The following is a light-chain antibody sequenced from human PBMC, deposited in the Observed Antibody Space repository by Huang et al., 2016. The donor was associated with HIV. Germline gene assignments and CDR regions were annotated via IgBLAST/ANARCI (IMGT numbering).Light chain of an antibody. J-gene: IGKJ2*01. CDR1: QSLVHSDGNPS. Sequence: DVVMTQSPVSLPVTLRQPASISCRSSQSLVHSDGNPSLHWFHRRPGQSPRRLIDKVSYRDSGVADRFSGGGSGTDFTLRISRVEAEDVGLYFCMQGTHWPYTFGQGTKLEIK. V-gene: IGKV2-30*02. CDR2: KVS. CDR3: MQGTHWPYT.